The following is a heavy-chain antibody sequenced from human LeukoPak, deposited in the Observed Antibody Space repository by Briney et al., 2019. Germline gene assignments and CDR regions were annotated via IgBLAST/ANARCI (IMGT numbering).Heavy chain of an antibody. Sequence: GGSLRLSCAASGFTFSSYEMNWVRQAPGKGLEWVSYISSSGSTIYYADSVKGRFTVSRDSAKNSVYLQMNSLRAEGTAVYYCGSGVIFYDTSGRNYWGQGTLVTVSS. CDR3: GSGVIFYDTSGRNY. CDR1: GFTFSSYE. D-gene: IGHD3-22*01. V-gene: IGHV3-48*03. J-gene: IGHJ4*02. CDR2: ISSSGSTI.